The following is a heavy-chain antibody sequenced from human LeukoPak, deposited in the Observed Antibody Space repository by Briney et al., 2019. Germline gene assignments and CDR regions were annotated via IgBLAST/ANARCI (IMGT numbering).Heavy chain of an antibody. D-gene: IGHD5-18*01. CDR3: ARAYRAHQTFHSYHYFDY. V-gene: IGHV4-34*01. J-gene: IGHJ4*02. Sequence: PSEILSLTCAVYGGSSSNYYWNWIRQSPGKGLEWIGEINQSGSTKYNPSLKSRVTISGDTSKNQFSLRLNSVTAADTAVYFCARAYRAHQTFHSYHYFDYWGQGTLVTVSS. CDR1: GGSSSNYY. CDR2: INQSGST.